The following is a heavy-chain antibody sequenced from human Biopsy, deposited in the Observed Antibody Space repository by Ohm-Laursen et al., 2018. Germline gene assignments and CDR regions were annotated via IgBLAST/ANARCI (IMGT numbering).Heavy chain of an antibody. CDR2: INHSGRT. D-gene: IGHD3-22*01. CDR3: VRGVDYYDPYHYYALDV. CDR1: GESFNGYY. V-gene: IGHV4-34*01. J-gene: IGHJ6*02. Sequence: GTLSLTCAVYGESFNGYYWSWIRQTPGKGLEWTAEINHSGRTNYNPSLKSRVTISVDTSKNQFSLKVRSVTAADTAVYYCVRGVDYYDPYHYYALDVWGQGTTVTVSS.